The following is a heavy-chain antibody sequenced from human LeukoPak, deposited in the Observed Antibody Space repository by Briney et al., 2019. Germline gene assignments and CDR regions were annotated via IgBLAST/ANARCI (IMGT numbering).Heavy chain of an antibody. Sequence: ASVKVSCKASGYTFTSYYMHWVRQAPGQGLEWMGIINPSGGSTRYAQKFQGRVTMTRDMSTSTVYMELSSLRSEDTAVYYCARDNSVGGIAWWFDPWGQGTLVTVSS. CDR2: INPSGGST. J-gene: IGHJ5*02. CDR3: ARDNSVGGIAWWFDP. D-gene: IGHD1-26*01. CDR1: GYTFTSYY. V-gene: IGHV1-46*01.